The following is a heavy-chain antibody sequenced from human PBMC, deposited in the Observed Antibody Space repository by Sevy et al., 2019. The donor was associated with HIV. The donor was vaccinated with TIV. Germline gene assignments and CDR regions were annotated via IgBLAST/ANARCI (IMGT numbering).Heavy chain of an antibody. CDR1: GFTFSSYW. CDR3: ARWDV. J-gene: IGHJ6*04. CDR2: IKEDGSDK. Sequence: GGSLRLSCAASGFTFSSYWMNWVRQAPGKGLEWVANIKEDGSDKYHVDSLKGRFTISRDKAQNSLYLEMNSLRADDTAVYYCARWDVWGKGTTVTVSS. V-gene: IGHV3-7*01.